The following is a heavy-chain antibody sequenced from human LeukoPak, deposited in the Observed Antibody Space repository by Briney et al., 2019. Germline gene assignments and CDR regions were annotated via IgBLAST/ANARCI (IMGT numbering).Heavy chain of an antibody. Sequence: PGGSLRLSCATSGFTFSDYYMSWIRQAPGKGLEWVSYISSSGTTTHYADSVKGRFTISRDNAKNSLYLQMNSLRAEDTAVYYCAKRSGSYGPLFDYRGQGTLVTVSS. D-gene: IGHD5-18*01. CDR3: AKRSGSYGPLFDY. CDR2: ISSSGTTT. J-gene: IGHJ4*02. V-gene: IGHV3-11*04. CDR1: GFTFSDYY.